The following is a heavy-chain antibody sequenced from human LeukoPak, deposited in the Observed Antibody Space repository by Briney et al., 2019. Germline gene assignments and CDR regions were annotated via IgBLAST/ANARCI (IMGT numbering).Heavy chain of an antibody. CDR2: IYYSGST. CDR1: GGSISSYY. V-gene: IGHV4-59*01. CDR3: ARAHALDFAFDI. Sequence: SETLSLTCTVSGGSISSYYWSWIRQPPGKGLEWIGYIYYSGSTNYNPSLKSRVTISVDTSKNQFSLKLSSVTAADTAVYYCARAHALDFAFDIWGQGTMVTVSS. D-gene: IGHD3-9*01. J-gene: IGHJ3*02.